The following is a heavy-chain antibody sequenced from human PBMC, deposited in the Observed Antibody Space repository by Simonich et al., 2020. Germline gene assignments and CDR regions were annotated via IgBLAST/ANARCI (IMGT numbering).Heavy chain of an antibody. CDR1: GGSISSYY. CDR2: NYYSGGT. V-gene: IGHV4-59*08. Sequence: QVQLQESGPGLVKPSETLSLTCTVSGGSISSYYWSWIRQPPGKGLEWIGYNYYSGGTNYNPSLKNRVTISVDTSKNQCSLKLSSVTAADTAVYYCARHDRWLQFYFDYWGQGTLVTVSS. J-gene: IGHJ4*02. CDR3: ARHDRWLQFYFDY. D-gene: IGHD5-12*01.